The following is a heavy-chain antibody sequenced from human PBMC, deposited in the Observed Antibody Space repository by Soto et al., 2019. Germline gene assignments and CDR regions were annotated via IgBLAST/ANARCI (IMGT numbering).Heavy chain of an antibody. V-gene: IGHV1-69*13. D-gene: IGHD3-16*01. J-gene: IGHJ5*02. Sequence: ASVKVSCKASGGTFSSYAISWVRQAPGQGLEWMGGIIPIFGTANYAQKFQGRVTITADESTSTAYMELSSLRSEDTAVYYCARGLFGVQWPSHNWFDPWGQGTLVTVSS. CDR3: ARGLFGVQWPSHNWFDP. CDR2: IIPIFGTA. CDR1: GGTFSSYA.